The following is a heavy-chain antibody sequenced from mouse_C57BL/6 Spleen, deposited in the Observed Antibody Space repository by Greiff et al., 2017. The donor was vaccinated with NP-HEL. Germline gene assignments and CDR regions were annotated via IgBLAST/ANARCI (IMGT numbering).Heavy chain of an antibody. CDR2: INPSSGYT. D-gene: IGHD4-1*01. J-gene: IGHJ4*01. CDR3: ARVLTGTDAMDY. Sequence: VQLVESGAELARPGASVKMSCKASGYTFTSYTMHWVKQRPGQGLEWIGYINPSSGYTKYNQKFKDKATLTADKSSSTAYMQLSSLTSEDSAVYYCARVLTGTDAMDYWGQGTSVTVSS. CDR1: GYTFTSYT. V-gene: IGHV1-4*01.